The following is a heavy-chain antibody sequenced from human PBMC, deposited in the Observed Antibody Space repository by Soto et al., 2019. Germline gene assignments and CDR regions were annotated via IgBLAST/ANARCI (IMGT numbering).Heavy chain of an antibody. CDR2: IKRIIDGGTA. D-gene: IGHD3-3*01. Sequence: LRLSCAASGSSLTNAWMSWVRQAPGKGLEWVGRIKRIIDGGTADYAAPVKGRFTISRDDSKNTLYLQLNSLKTEDTAVYYCSTGSIFGVTTHAEDYWGQGTLVTVSS. CDR3: STGSIFGVTTHAEDY. CDR1: GSSLTNAW. V-gene: IGHV3-15*01. J-gene: IGHJ4*02.